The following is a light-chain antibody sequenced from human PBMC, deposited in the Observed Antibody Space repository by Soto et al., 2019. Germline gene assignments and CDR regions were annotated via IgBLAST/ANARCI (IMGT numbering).Light chain of an antibody. J-gene: IGKJ1*01. Sequence: VIWMTESPSLLSASTGDRVTISCRMSQGISSYLAWYQQKPGKAPKLLIYAASTLQSGVPSRFTGSASGTEFPLTLSSLQPDDFATYYCQQYNSYSFGQGTKVDI. V-gene: IGKV1D-8*03. CDR3: QQYNSYS. CDR2: AAS. CDR1: QGISSY.